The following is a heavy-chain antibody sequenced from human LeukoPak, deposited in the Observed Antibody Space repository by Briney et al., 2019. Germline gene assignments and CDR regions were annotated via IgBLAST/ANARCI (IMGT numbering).Heavy chain of an antibody. CDR1: GYTFTSYG. J-gene: IGHJ3*02. V-gene: IGHV1-18*01. Sequence: ASVKVSCKASGYTFTSYGISWVRQAPGQGLEWMGWISAYNGNTNYAQKLKGRVTMTTDTSTSTAYMELRSLRSDDTAVYYCARPYYDILTGYYGGAFDIWGQGTMVTVSS. D-gene: IGHD3-9*01. CDR2: ISAYNGNT. CDR3: ARPYYDILTGYYGGAFDI.